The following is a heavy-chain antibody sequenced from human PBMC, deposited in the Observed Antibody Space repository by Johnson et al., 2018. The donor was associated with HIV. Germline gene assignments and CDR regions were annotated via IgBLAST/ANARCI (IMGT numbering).Heavy chain of an antibody. Sequence: VESGGVVVQPGGSLRLSCETSRFTFDDYAMHWVRQAPGKGLEWVSLINWDGDSTYYADSVKGRFTISRDNSKNSLYLQMNSLRPEDTAVYYCAKVGSGWYDPHDAFDIWGQGTMVTVSS. CDR2: INWDGDST. D-gene: IGHD6-19*01. CDR3: AKVGSGWYDPHDAFDI. CDR1: RFTFDDYA. J-gene: IGHJ3*02. V-gene: IGHV3-43D*03.